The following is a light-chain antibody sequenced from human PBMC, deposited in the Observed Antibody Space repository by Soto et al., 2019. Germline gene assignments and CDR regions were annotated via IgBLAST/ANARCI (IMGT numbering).Light chain of an antibody. CDR2: WAS. CDR3: QHYYSIPWT. J-gene: IGKJ1*01. CDR1: QSVLSSSKNKNC. V-gene: IGKV4-1*01. Sequence: DIVMTQSPDSLAVSLGERATINCKSSQSVLSSSKNKNCLAWYQQKSGQPPKLLIYWASTRESGVPDRFSGGGSGTDFTLTISSLQAEDVAVYYCQHYYSIPWTFGQGTRVEIK.